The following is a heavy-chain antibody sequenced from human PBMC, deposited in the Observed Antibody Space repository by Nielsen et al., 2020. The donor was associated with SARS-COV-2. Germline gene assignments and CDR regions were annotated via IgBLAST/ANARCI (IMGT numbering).Heavy chain of an antibody. CDR1: RFTFSSYS. CDR3: ARDYKNYYYGMDV. D-gene: IGHD1-14*01. Sequence: GESLKISCAASRFTFSSYSMNWVRQAPGKGLEWVSYISSSSSTIYYADSVKGRFTISRDNAKNSLYLQMNSLRAEDTAVYYCARDYKNYYYGMDVWGQGTTVTVSS. CDR2: ISSSSSTI. V-gene: IGHV3-48*01. J-gene: IGHJ6*02.